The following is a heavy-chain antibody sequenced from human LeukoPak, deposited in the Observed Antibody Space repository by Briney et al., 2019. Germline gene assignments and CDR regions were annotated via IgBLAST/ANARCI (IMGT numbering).Heavy chain of an antibody. CDR3: ARHSYHYYDSSGPGDF. Sequence: GGSLRLSCAASGFTFSDYSMNWVRQAPGKGLEWVSYISSGSSAIYYADSVKGRFTISRDDSKNTLYLQMNGLRAEDTATYYCARHSYHYYDSSGPGDFWGQGTLVTVSS. CDR2: ISSGSSAI. V-gene: IGHV3-48*01. J-gene: IGHJ4*02. D-gene: IGHD3-22*01. CDR1: GFTFSDYS.